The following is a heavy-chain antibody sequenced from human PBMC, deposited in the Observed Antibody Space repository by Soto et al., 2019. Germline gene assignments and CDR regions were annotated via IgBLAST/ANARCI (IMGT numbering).Heavy chain of an antibody. V-gene: IGHV3-30*18. CDR3: AKDRGALRWSEEHYYFDY. D-gene: IGHD4-17*01. Sequence: SLRLSCAASGFTFSSYGIHWVRQAPCKGLELVAVILYDGSKKYYAGSMKGRFTISRDNSKNTLYLQMNSLRAEDTALYYCAKDRGALRWSEEHYYFDYWGQGTLVTVSS. J-gene: IGHJ4*02. CDR1: GFTFSSYG. CDR2: ILYDGSKK.